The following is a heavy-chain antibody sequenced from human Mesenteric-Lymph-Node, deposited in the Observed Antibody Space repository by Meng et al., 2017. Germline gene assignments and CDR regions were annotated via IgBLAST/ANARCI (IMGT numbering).Heavy chain of an antibody. Sequence: QAQLPAQGRGVVKPSAALSPTCGCHGASISSHIRWAWVAQPPGKGLEWIGYIDGSGRTNYNPSHNSRISISLDKSKNHFSLKVNSVTAADTAVYYCAGGKQDAWGLFAYWGQGALVTVSS. J-gene: IGHJ4*02. D-gene: IGHD1-26*01. CDR3: AGGKQDAWGLFAY. V-gene: IGHV4-4*02. CDR1: GASISSHIR. CDR2: IDGSGRT.